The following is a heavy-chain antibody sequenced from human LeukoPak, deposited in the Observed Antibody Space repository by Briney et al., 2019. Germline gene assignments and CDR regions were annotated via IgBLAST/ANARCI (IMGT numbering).Heavy chain of an antibody. CDR1: GYTFTGYY. CDR2: INPNSGGT. J-gene: IGHJ4*02. V-gene: IGHV1-2*02. Sequence: ASVKVSCKASGYTFTGYYMHWVRQAPGQGLEWMAWINPNSGGTYYAQKFQGMVTITSDKSISTAYMELSRLRSDNTAVYYCARDLYGGTSATFDYWGQGTLVTVSS. CDR3: ARDLYGGTSATFDY. D-gene: IGHD4-23*01.